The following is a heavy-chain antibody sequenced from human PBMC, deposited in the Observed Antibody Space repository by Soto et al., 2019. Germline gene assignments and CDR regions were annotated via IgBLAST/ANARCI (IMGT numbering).Heavy chain of an antibody. CDR3: ARGGYDILTGYYSPFDY. D-gene: IGHD3-9*01. CDR1: GGSISSFC. CDR2: ICTGGTT. V-gene: IGHV4-4*09. J-gene: IGHJ4*02. Sequence: PSETLSLTCTVSGGSISSFCWSWIRQPPGQGLEWIGYICTGGTTKYNPSLKSRVTISVDRSKNQFSLKLSSVTAADTAVYYCARGGYDILTGYYSPFDYWGQGTLVTVSS.